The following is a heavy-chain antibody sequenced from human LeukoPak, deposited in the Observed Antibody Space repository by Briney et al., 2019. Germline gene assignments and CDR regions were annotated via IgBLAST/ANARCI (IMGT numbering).Heavy chain of an antibody. V-gene: IGHV3-23*01. Sequence: GGSMRLSCAASGFTFSSSAMSWVRQAPGKGLEWVSAISNNGGYTYYADSVQGRFTISRDNSKSTLCLQMNSLRAEDTAVYYCAKQLGYCSDGSCYFPYWGQGTLVTVSS. J-gene: IGHJ4*02. CDR1: GFTFSSSA. CDR2: ISNNGGYT. D-gene: IGHD2-15*01. CDR3: AKQLGYCSDGSCYFPY.